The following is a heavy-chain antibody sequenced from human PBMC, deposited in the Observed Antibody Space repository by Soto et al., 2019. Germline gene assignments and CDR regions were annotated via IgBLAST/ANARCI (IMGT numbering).Heavy chain of an antibody. V-gene: IGHV3-21*01. Sequence: GSLRLSCAASGXAFYYYNMNWVRQAPGRGLEWVSSISGSGIDIHFTDSVKCRFTISIDNAKTSLYLQMDSTRPEHTAISYCAREGVTNYTDYYFDLWGHGALSTVSS. CDR1: GXAFYYYN. D-gene: IGHD4-4*01. CDR2: ISGSGIDI. J-gene: IGHJ4*01. CDR3: AREGVTNYTDYYFDL.